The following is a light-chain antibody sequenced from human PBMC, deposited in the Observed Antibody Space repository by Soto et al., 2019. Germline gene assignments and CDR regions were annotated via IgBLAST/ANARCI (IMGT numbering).Light chain of an antibody. CDR1: QSLLHSNGYNY. CDR2: GAS. J-gene: IGKJ1*01. V-gene: IGKV2-28*01. Sequence: DIVITQSPLSLPVTPLDPPSISCRSSQSLLHSNGYNYLDWYLQKPGQSPQLLIYGASSRATGIPDRFSGSGSGTDFTLTISRLEPEDFAVYYCQQYGSSSWTFGQGTKVDI. CDR3: QQYGSSSWT.